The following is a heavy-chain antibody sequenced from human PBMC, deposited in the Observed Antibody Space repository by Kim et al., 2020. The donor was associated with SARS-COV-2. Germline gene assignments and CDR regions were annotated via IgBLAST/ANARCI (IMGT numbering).Heavy chain of an antibody. J-gene: IGHJ1*01. D-gene: IGHD6-13*01. CDR1: GFTFSSYA. CDR3: ARGDTSYSSSWYTEFQH. CDR2: ISYDGSNK. Sequence: GGSLRLSCAASGFTFSSYAMHWVRQAPGKGLEWVAVISYDGSNKYYADSVKGRFTISRDNSKNTLYLQMNSLRAEDTAVYYCARGDTSYSSSWYTEFQHWGQGTLVTVSS. V-gene: IGHV3-30-3*01.